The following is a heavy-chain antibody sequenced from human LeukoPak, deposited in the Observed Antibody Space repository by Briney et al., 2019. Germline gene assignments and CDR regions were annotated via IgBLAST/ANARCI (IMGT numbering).Heavy chain of an antibody. D-gene: IGHD7-27*01. V-gene: IGHV3-23*01. CDR3: VRAPSSNWAFDY. CDR1: GFTFNNFA. CDR2: ISDSGSNT. Sequence: GGSLRLSCAASGFTFNNFAMGWVRQAPGKGLEWVSTISDSGSNTHYADSVKGRFTISRDNARDTLYLQMNSLRVEDTAVYHCVRAPSSNWAFDYWDQETLVTVSS. J-gene: IGHJ4*02.